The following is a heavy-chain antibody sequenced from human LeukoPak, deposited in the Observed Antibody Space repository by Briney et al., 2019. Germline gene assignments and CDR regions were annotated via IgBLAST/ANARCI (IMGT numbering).Heavy chain of an antibody. V-gene: IGHV3-48*03. CDR1: GFTFSSYE. D-gene: IGHD3-10*01. Sequence: GGSLRLSCAASGFTFSSYEMNWVRQAPGKGLEWVSYISSSGSTIYYADSVKGRFTISRDNAKNSLYLQMNSLRAEDTAVYYCARLSYGRVVDAFDMWGQGTMVTVSS. J-gene: IGHJ3*02. CDR2: ISSSGSTI. CDR3: ARLSYGRVVDAFDM.